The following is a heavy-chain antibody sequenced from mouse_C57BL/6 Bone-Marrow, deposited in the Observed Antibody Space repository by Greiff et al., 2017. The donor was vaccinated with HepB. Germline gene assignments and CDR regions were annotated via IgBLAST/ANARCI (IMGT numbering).Heavy chain of an antibody. CDR1: GFNIKDYY. CDR3: AREDITTVVAPYAMDY. V-gene: IGHV14-2*01. Sequence: EVQLQQSGAELVKPGASVKLSCTASGFNIKDYYMHWVKQRTEQGLEWIGRIDPEDGETKYAPKFQGKATITADTSSNTAYLQLSSLTSEYTAVYYCAREDITTVVAPYAMDYWGQGTSVTVSS. CDR2: IDPEDGET. J-gene: IGHJ4*01. D-gene: IGHD1-1*01.